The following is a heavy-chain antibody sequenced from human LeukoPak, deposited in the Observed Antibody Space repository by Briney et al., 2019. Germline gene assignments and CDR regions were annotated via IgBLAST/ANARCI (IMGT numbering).Heavy chain of an antibody. J-gene: IGHJ4*02. CDR3: ARDAVVTPLGY. D-gene: IGHD4-23*01. CDR2: IYHSGST. V-gene: IGHV4-30-2*01. Sequence: PSQTLSLTCTVSGGSISSGGYYWSWIRQPPGKGLEWIGYIYHSGSTYYNPSLKSRVTISVDRSKNQFSLKLSSVTAADTAVYYCARDAVVTPLGYWGQGTLVTVSS. CDR1: GGSISSGGYY.